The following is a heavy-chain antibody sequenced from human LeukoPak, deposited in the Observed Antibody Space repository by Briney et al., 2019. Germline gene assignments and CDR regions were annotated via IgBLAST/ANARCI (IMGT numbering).Heavy chain of an antibody. CDR1: GFTFSAHW. Sequence: GGSLRLSCAASGFTFSAHWMSWVRQAPGKGLEWVANIKEDGSEKYYVDSVKGRFTISRDIAKNSLYLQMNSLRAEDTAVYYCARVTVTRAFDIWSQGTMVTVSS. CDR2: IKEDGSEK. V-gene: IGHV3-7*01. D-gene: IGHD4-17*01. CDR3: ARVTVTRAFDI. J-gene: IGHJ3*02.